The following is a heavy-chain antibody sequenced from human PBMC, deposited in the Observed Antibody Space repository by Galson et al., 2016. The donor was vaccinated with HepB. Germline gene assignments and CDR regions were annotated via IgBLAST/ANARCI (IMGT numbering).Heavy chain of an antibody. CDR2: IKRDGSEK. Sequence: SLRLSCAASGFTFSSYWMNWVRQAPGKGLEWVANIKRDGSEKYYVDSVKGRFTISRDNAKNSIYLQMNSLRAEDTAVYYCAKGSTGANSGEYSWGQGTLVTVSS. CDR1: GFTFSSYW. D-gene: IGHD1-1*01. V-gene: IGHV3-7*03. CDR3: AKGSTGANSGEYS. J-gene: IGHJ5*02.